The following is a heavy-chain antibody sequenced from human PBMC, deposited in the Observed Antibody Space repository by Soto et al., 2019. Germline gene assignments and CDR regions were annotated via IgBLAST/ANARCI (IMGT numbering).Heavy chain of an antibody. V-gene: IGHV3-11*01. Sequence: QVQLVESGGGLVKPGGSLRLSCAASGFTFSDYYMSWIRQAPGKGLEWVSYIGNSGSPIYYADSVKGRFTISRDNAKNSLYLKMNSLRAEDTAVYYCTRRYSVYDGVGMDVWGQGTTVTVSS. J-gene: IGHJ6*02. D-gene: IGHD5-12*01. CDR2: IGNSGSPI. CDR1: GFTFSDYY. CDR3: TRRYSVYDGVGMDV.